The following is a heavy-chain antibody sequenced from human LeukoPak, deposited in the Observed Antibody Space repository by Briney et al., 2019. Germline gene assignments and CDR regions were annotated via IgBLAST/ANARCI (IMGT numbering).Heavy chain of an antibody. CDR2: IWYDGSNK. CDR3: ARSDRQWLANWFDP. Sequence: GRSLRLSCAASGFTFSSYGMHWVRQAPGKGLEWVAVIWYDGSNKYYADSVKGRFTIPRDNSKNTLYLQMNSLRAEDTAVYYCARSDRQWLANWFDPWGQGTLVTVSS. J-gene: IGHJ5*02. CDR1: GFTFSSYG. D-gene: IGHD6-19*01. V-gene: IGHV3-33*01.